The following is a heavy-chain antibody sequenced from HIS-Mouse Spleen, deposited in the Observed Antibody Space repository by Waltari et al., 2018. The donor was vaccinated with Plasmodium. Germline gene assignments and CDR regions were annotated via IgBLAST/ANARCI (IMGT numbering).Heavy chain of an antibody. Sequence: EVQLVESGGGLVQPGGSLRLSCAAPGVTCSSYWMSWVRQAPGKGLEWVANIKQDGSEKYYVDSVKGRFTISRDNAKNSLYLQMNSLRAEDTAVYYCASSWYWYFDLWGRGTLVTVSS. CDR2: IKQDGSEK. V-gene: IGHV3-7*01. CDR3: ASSWYWYFDL. J-gene: IGHJ2*01. D-gene: IGHD6-13*01. CDR1: GVTCSSYW.